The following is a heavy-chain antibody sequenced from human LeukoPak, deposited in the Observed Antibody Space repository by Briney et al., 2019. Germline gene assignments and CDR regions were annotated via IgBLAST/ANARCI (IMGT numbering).Heavy chain of an antibody. CDR3: AREGRVSGYDFDC. V-gene: IGHV3-74*03. CDR1: GFTFSSYW. Sequence: GGSLRLSCAASGFTFSSYWMHWVRQAPGKGLVWVSRINSDGSSITYADSAKGRFTISRDNAKNTLYLQMNSLRVEDTAVYYCAREGRVSGYDFDCWGQGTLVTVSS. J-gene: IGHJ4*02. CDR2: INSDGSSI. D-gene: IGHD5-12*01.